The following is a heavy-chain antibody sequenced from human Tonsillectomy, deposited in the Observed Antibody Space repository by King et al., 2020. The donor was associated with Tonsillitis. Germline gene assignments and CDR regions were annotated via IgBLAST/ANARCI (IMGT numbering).Heavy chain of an antibody. CDR1: GFTFGDYA. CDR3: TREDGLNYDFWSGYYRDAFDI. V-gene: IGHV3-49*03. Sequence: VQLVESGGGLVQPGRSLRLSCTASGFTFGDYAMSWFRQAPGKGLEWVGFIRSKAYGGTTEYAASVKGRFTISRDDSKRIAYLQMNSLKTEDTAVYYCTREDGLNYDFWSGYYRDAFDIWGQGTMVTVSS. J-gene: IGHJ3*02. D-gene: IGHD3-3*01. CDR2: IRSKAYGGTT.